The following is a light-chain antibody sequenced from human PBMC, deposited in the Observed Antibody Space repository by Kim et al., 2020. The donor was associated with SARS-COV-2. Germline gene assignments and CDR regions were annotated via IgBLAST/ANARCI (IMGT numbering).Light chain of an antibody. CDR2: YDT. Sequence: APGQTASTTCGGHNFEVQSVHWYLQKPGQAPVLVISYDTDRPSRIPERFSGSKFDNTATLTISRVEARDEADYYCQVWDSSSMHWVFGGGTQLTVL. CDR3: QVWDSSSMHWV. V-gene: IGLV3-21*04. CDR1: NFEVQS. J-gene: IGLJ3*02.